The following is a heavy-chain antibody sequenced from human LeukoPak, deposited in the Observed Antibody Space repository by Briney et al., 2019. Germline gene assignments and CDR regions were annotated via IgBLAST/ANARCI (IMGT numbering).Heavy chain of an antibody. CDR1: GFTFSSYG. V-gene: IGHV3-7*01. D-gene: IGHD3-22*01. J-gene: IGHJ4*02. CDR3: LRENHDSGWSFDY. Sequence: GSLRLSCSAPGFTFSSYGMNWVRQAPGKGLEWVANINQGGSEKYYVDSVKGRFTISRDNAKNSLYLEMNSLRAEDTAVYYCLRENHDSGWSFDYWGQGTLVTVSS. CDR2: INQGGSEK.